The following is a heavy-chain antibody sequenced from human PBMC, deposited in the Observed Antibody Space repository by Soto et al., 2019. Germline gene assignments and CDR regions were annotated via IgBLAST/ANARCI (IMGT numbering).Heavy chain of an antibody. J-gene: IGHJ4*02. V-gene: IGHV4-59*01. D-gene: IGHD3-10*01. CDR3: ARRVRGGPLDY. CDR1: GGSISSYY. Sequence: PSETLSLTCTVSGGSISSYYWSWIRQPPGKGLEWIGYIYYSGSTNYNPSLKSRVTISVDTSKNQFSLKLSSVTAADTAVYYCARRVRGGPLDYWGQGTLVTVSS. CDR2: IYYSGST.